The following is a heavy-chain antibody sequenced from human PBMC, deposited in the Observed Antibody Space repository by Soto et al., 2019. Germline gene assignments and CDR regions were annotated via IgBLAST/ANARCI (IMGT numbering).Heavy chain of an antibody. V-gene: IGHV3-23*01. Sequence: GSLRLSCAASGFTFSSYSMTWVRQAPGKGLEWVAHITASGGTTYYADSVKGRFTISRDTSGNTLYLQMNSLRAEDTALYYCAKCMQAYWNYDAHHIWGQGTMVTVSS. CDR2: ITASGGTT. J-gene: IGHJ3*02. CDR3: AKCMQAYWNYDAHHI. D-gene: IGHD1-7*01. CDR1: GFTFSSYS.